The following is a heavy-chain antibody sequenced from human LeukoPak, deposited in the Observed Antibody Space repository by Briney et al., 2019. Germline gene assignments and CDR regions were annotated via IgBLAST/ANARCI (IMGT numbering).Heavy chain of an antibody. CDR1: GGSFSGYY. D-gene: IGHD5-24*01. V-gene: IGHV4-34*01. J-gene: IGHJ4*02. CDR3: ARGRGGERCLQFFRNDY. CDR2: INHSGST. Sequence: SETLSLTCAVYGGSFSGYYWSWIRQPPGKGLEWIGEINHSGSTNYNPSLKSRVTISVDTSKNQFSLKLSSVTAADTAVYYCARGRGGERCLQFFRNDYWGQGTLVTVSS.